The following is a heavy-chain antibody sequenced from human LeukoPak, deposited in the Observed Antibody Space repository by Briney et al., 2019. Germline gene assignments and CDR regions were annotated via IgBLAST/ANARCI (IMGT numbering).Heavy chain of an antibody. CDR1: GFTFDDYA. V-gene: IGHV3-9*03. Sequence: GGSLRLSCAASGFTFDDYAMHWVRQAPGKGLEWVSGISWNSGSIGYADSVKGRFTISRDNAKNSLYLQMNSLRAEDMALYYCAKGRLELRGYFDYWGQGTLVTVSS. CDR2: ISWNSGSI. CDR3: AKGRLELRGYFDY. D-gene: IGHD1-7*01. J-gene: IGHJ4*02.